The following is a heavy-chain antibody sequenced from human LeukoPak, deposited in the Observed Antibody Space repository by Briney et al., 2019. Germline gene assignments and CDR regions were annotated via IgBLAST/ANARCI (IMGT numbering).Heavy chain of an antibody. D-gene: IGHD6-13*01. CDR1: GGSISSYY. V-gene: IGHV4-59*08. J-gene: IGHJ3*02. CDR3: GSLLRQQLGGDAFDI. CDR2: IYYSGST. Sequence: SETLSLTCTVSGGSISSYYWSWIRQPPGKGLEWIGYIYYSGSTNYNPSLKSRVTISVDTSKNKFSLKLSSVTAADAAVYYCGSLLRQQLGGDAFDIWGQGTMVTVSS.